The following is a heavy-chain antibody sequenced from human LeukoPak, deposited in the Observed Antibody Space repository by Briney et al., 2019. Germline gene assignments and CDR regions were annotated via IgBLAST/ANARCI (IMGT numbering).Heavy chain of an antibody. Sequence: PSETLSLTCAVYGGSFSGYYWSWIRQPPGKGLEWIGEINHSGSTNYNPSLKSRVTISVDTSKNQFSLKLSSVTAADTAVYYCARAIGYCSGGSCSLDYWGQGTLVTVSS. D-gene: IGHD2-15*01. CDR1: GGSFSGYY. V-gene: IGHV4-34*01. CDR2: INHSGST. CDR3: ARAIGYCSGGSCSLDY. J-gene: IGHJ4*02.